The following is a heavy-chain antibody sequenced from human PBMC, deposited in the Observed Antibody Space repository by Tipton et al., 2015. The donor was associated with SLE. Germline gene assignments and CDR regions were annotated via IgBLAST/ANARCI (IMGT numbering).Heavy chain of an antibody. D-gene: IGHD5-24*01. J-gene: IGHJ4*02. Sequence: TLSLTCTVSGGSISSSSDYWGWIRQPPGKGLEWIGNTHYTGVTYYNPSLKSRVTISVDTSKNQFSLKLISVTAADTAVYYCAREKGYNWPFDFWGQGTLVTVSS. V-gene: IGHV4-39*07. CDR3: AREKGYNWPFDF. CDR2: THYTGVT. CDR1: GGSISSSSDY.